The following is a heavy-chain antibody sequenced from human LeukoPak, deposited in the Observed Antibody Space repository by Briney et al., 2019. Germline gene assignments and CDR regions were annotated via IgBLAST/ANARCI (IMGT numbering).Heavy chain of an antibody. D-gene: IGHD5-18*01. V-gene: IGHV3-7*01. Sequence: GGSLRLSCAASGFTFSSYSMNWVRQAPGKGLEWVANIKHDGSEKYYVGSVEGRFTISRDNAKSSMYLQMNSLRAEDTAVYYCARDPTRGYSYGYEDYWGQGTLVTVSS. CDR3: ARDPTRGYSYGYEDY. CDR2: IKHDGSEK. CDR1: GFTFSSYS. J-gene: IGHJ4*02.